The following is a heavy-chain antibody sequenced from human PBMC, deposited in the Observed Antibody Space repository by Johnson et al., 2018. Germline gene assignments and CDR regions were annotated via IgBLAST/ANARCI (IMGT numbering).Heavy chain of an antibody. CDR2: IYYSGTT. CDR1: GGSISSSDHY. Sequence: QVQLQESGPGLVKPSETLSLTCTVSGGSISSSDHYWGWIRQPPGKGLEWIGSIYYSGTTYYNPSLKSRVTISVNTSKNQFSLRLGSGTAADTAVYYCARGFCTGGNCYMTVYNWFDLWGQGTLVTVSS. J-gene: IGHJ5*02. CDR3: ARGFCTGGNCYMTVYNWFDL. D-gene: IGHD2-15*01. V-gene: IGHV4-39*01.